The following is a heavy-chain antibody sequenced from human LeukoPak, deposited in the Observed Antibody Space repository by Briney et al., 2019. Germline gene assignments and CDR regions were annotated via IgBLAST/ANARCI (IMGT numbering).Heavy chain of an antibody. D-gene: IGHD3-16*02. CDR3: ARRITFGGVIVIFDY. Sequence: GGSLRLSCAASGFTFSSYWMSWVRQAPGKGLEWVANIKQDGSEKYYVDSVKGRFTISRDNAKSSLYLQMDSLRAEDTAVYYCARRITFGGVIVIFDYWGQGTLVTVSS. J-gene: IGHJ4*02. V-gene: IGHV3-7*01. CDR2: IKQDGSEK. CDR1: GFTFSSYW.